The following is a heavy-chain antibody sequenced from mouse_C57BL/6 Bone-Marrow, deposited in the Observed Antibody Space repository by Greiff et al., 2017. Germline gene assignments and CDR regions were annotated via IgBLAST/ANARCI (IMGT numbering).Heavy chain of an antibody. CDR1: GYTFTSYW. J-gene: IGHJ3*01. CDR3: ARGKGWLLRFAY. CDR2: INPSSGYT. Sequence: QVQLKQSGAELAKPGASVKLSCKASGYTFTSYWMHWVKQRPGQGLEWIGYINPSSGYTKYNQKFKDKATLTADKASSTAYMQLSSLTYEDSAVYYCARGKGWLLRFAYWGQGTLVSGSA. V-gene: IGHV1-7*01. D-gene: IGHD2-3*01.